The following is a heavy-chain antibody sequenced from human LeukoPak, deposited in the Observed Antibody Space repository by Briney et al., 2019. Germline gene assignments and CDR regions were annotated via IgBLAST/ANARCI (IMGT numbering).Heavy chain of an antibody. Sequence: SETLSLTCAVYGGSFSGYYWSWIRQPPGKGLEWIGEINHSGSTNYNPSLKSRVTISVDTSKNQFSLKLSSVTAADTAVYYCARDSGWYSDNHFDYWGQGTLVTVSS. V-gene: IGHV4-34*01. CDR2: INHSGST. CDR1: GGSFSGYY. CDR3: ARDSGWYSDNHFDY. J-gene: IGHJ4*02. D-gene: IGHD6-19*01.